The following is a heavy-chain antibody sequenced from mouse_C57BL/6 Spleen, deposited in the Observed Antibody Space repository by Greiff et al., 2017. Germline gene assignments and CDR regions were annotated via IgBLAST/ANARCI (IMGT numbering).Heavy chain of an antibody. Sequence: VKLMESGAELVRPGTSVKMSCKASGYTFTNYWIGWAKQRPGHGLEWIGDIYPGGGYTNYNEKFKGKATLTADKSSSTAYMQFSSLTSEDSAISYCASERYYDYDWASAWFAYWGQGTLVTVSA. V-gene: IGHV1-63*01. D-gene: IGHD2-4*01. CDR3: ASERYYDYDWASAWFAY. CDR1: GYTFTNYW. CDR2: IYPGGGYT. J-gene: IGHJ3*01.